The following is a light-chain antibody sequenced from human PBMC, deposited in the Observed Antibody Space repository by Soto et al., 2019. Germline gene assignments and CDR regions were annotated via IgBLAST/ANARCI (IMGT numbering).Light chain of an antibody. Sequence: DIQMTQSPPSLSASVGDRVTITCRASQSISSWLAWYQQKPGKAPKLLIYDASSLESGVPSRFSGSGSGTEFTLTISSLQPDDFATYYCQQYNSYSPLITFGQGTRLEIK. J-gene: IGKJ5*01. CDR1: QSISSW. V-gene: IGKV1-5*01. CDR2: DAS. CDR3: QQYNSYSPLIT.